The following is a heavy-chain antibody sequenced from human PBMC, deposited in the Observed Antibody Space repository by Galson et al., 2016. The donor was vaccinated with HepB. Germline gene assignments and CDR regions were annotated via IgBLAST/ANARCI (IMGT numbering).Heavy chain of an antibody. D-gene: IGHD3-22*01. CDR3: ARLVGDYDRSGYLDY. CDR1: GYSFTSYW. Sequence: QSGAEVKEPGESLKISCKGSGYSFTSYWIGWVRQMPGKGLEWMGIIDPGDSDIRYSPSFQGQVTISADKSISTAYLQWSSLKASDTAMYYCARLVGDYDRSGYLDYCGQGTLVTVSS. J-gene: IGHJ4*02. V-gene: IGHV5-51*01. CDR2: IDPGDSDI.